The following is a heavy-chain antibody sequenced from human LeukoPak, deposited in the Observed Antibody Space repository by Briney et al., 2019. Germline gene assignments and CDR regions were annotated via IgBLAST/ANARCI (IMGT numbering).Heavy chain of an antibody. V-gene: IGHV3-48*04. CDR3: ARGTYYYDSSGYEY. D-gene: IGHD3-22*01. Sequence: AGGSLRLSCAASGFTFSSYSMNWVRQAPGKGLEWVSYISSSSSTIYYADSVKGRFTISRDNAKNSLYLQMNSLRAEDTAVYYCARGTYYYDSSGYEYWGQGTLVTVSS. CDR1: GFTFSSYS. CDR2: ISSSSSTI. J-gene: IGHJ4*02.